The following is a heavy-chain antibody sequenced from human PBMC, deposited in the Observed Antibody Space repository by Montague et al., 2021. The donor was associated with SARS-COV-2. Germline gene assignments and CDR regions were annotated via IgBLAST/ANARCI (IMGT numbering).Heavy chain of an antibody. D-gene: IGHD6-6*01. Sequence: SETLSLTCTVSAGSISNYYWSWIRQPAGKGLEWIGRIYTSGSTNXSPSLKSRVTMSVDTSKNQFSLKLSSVTAADTAVYYCARVPYSSSSDLHYYYLDVWGSGTTVTVSS. CDR2: IYTSGST. V-gene: IGHV4-4*07. CDR3: ARVPYSSSSDLHYYYLDV. CDR1: AGSISNYY. J-gene: IGHJ6*03.